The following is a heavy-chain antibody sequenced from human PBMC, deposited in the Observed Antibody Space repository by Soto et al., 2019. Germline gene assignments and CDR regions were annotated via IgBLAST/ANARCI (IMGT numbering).Heavy chain of an antibody. D-gene: IGHD3-22*01. Sequence: QVQLQESGPGLVKPSQTLSLTCTVSGGSISSGGYYWSWIRQHPGKGLEWIGYIYYSGSTYYNPSLKSRVTISVDTSKNQFSLKLSSVTAADTAVYYCAVSMIVVVNDAFDIWGQGTMVTVSS. CDR2: IYYSGST. CDR1: GGSISSGGYY. V-gene: IGHV4-31*03. CDR3: AVSMIVVVNDAFDI. J-gene: IGHJ3*02.